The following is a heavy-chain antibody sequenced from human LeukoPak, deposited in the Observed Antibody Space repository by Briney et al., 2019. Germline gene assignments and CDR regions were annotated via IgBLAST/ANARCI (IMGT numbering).Heavy chain of an antibody. CDR1: GFTVSSNY. Sequence: PGGSLRLSCAASGFTVSSNYMSWVRQAPGKELEWVSVIYSGGSTYYADSVKGRFTISRHNSKNTLYLQMNSLRAEDTAVYYCARDGYSYYGSGSYYNGTYYYYGMDVWGQGTTVTVSS. CDR3: ARDGYSYYGSGSYYNGTYYYYGMDV. CDR2: IYSGGST. D-gene: IGHD3-10*01. V-gene: IGHV3-53*04. J-gene: IGHJ6*02.